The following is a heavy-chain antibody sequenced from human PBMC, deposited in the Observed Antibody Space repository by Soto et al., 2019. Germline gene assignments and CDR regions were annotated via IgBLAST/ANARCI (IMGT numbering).Heavy chain of an antibody. D-gene: IGHD5-12*01. Sequence: QMQLVESGGGVVQPGRSLRLSCAASGFTFRSYNMHWVRQAPGKGLEWVAIISHGGSEKFYADSVKGRFTISRDNSDNFLYLQADSLRPDDTAVYYCAKDYYGDDSGWGFYLALWGRGALVTVSS. CDR1: GFTFRSYN. CDR3: AKDYYGDDSGWGFYLAL. V-gene: IGHV3-30*14. CDR2: ISHGGSEK. J-gene: IGHJ4*02.